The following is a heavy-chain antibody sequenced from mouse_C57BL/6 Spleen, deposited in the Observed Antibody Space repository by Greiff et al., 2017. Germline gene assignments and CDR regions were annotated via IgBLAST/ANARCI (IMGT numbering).Heavy chain of an antibody. CDR3: ARYPPSGFYAMDY. V-gene: IGHV1-50*01. D-gene: IGHD3-1*01. CDR1: GYTFTSYW. Sequence: VQLQQPGAELVKPGASVKLSCKASGYTFTSYWMQWVKQRPGQGLEWIGEIDPSDSYTNYNQKFKGKATLTVDTSSSTAYMQRSSLTSEDSAVYYCARYPPSGFYAMDYWGQGTSVTVSS. CDR2: IDPSDSYT. J-gene: IGHJ4*01.